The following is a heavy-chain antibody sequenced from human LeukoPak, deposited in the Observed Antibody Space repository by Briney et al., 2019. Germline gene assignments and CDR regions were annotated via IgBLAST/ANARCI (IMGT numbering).Heavy chain of an antibody. D-gene: IGHD3-22*01. CDR2: IIPIYGRH. V-gene: IGHV1-69*13. CDR3: AGFFYDNSNAAFDI. Sequence: ASLRVSRKVSGGTFSDYDFTFTSYAITCVRQAPGQGLEWMVVIIPIYGRHDYQQQILGRVTITAEESTRTVIMQLSSLRSEDTAVYYCAGFFYDNSNAAFDIWGQGPVVTVS. CDR1: GGTFSDYDFTFTSYA. J-gene: IGHJ3*02.